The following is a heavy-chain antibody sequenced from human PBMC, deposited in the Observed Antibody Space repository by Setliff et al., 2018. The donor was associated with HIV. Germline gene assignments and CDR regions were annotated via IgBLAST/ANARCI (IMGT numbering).Heavy chain of an antibody. CDR1: GGTFSNYA. Sequence: RASVKVSCKASGGTFSNYAISWVRQAPGQGLEWMGGITPIFGTATYAQNFQGRVTFTADESTNTAYMELSSLRSEDTAVYYCARDSSGVLSLRYMDVWGKGTTVTVSS. J-gene: IGHJ6*03. V-gene: IGHV1-69*13. CDR2: ITPIFGTA. CDR3: ARDSSGVLSLRYMDV. D-gene: IGHD3-22*01.